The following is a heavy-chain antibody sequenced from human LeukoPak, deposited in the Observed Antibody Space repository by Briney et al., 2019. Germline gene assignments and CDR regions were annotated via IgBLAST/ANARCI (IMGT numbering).Heavy chain of an antibody. D-gene: IGHD3-3*01. CDR1: GGFISSSNW. V-gene: IGHV4-4*02. CDR2: IYHSGST. J-gene: IGHJ6*02. Sequence: SGTLSLTCAVSGGFISSSNWWSWVRQPPGKGLEWIGEIYHSGSTNYNPSLKSRVTISVDTSKNQFSLKLSSVTAADTAVYYCARDRDFWSGYYSYYYYYGMDVWGQGTTVTVSS. CDR3: ARDRDFWSGYYSYYYYYGMDV.